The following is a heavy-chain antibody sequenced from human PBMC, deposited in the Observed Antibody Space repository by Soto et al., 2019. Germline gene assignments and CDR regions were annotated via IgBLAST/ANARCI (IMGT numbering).Heavy chain of an antibody. V-gene: IGHV4-31*03. CDR3: ARRALPQCINGVCYKDGFWDY. D-gene: IGHD2-8*01. J-gene: IGHJ4*02. Sequence: QVQLQESGPGLVKPSQTLSLTCTVSGGSVSSGGYYWSWIRQHPGTGLEWIGYISYSGTTYFNPSLKSRASISLDTSKNEFPLKLTSVTAADTAVYYCARRALPQCINGVCYKDGFWDYWGKGALVTVSS. CDR2: ISYSGTT. CDR1: GGSVSSGGYY.